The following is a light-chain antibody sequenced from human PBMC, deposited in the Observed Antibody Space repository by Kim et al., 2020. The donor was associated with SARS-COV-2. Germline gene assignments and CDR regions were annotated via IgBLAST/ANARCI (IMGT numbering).Light chain of an antibody. CDR3: QQGLT. CDR2: ATS. J-gene: IGKJ4*01. V-gene: IGKV1-39*01. Sequence: DIQMTQSPSSLSTSVGARVTITCRAGQSLNNYLNWYQHRPGNAPKLLIYATSNLQSGVPSRFSGSGSGSDFTLTISNLQPEDFATYYCQQGLTFGGGTKLEI. CDR1: QSLNNY.